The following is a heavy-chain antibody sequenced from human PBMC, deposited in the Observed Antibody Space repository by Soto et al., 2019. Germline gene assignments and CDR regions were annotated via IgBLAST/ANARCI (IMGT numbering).Heavy chain of an antibody. CDR2: AYYRSQWYY. J-gene: IGHJ6*02. D-gene: IGHD5-18*01. Sequence: SQTLSLTCAISGDSVSSNSAAWNWIRQSPSRGLEWLGRAYYRSQWYYDSAVSVRSRITVIPDTSKNQFSLQLNSVTPEDTAVYYCARVLGYSYGYYYYYGMDGWGQGTTVTVSS. V-gene: IGHV6-1*01. CDR1: GDSVSSNSAA. CDR3: ARVLGYSYGYYYYYGMDG.